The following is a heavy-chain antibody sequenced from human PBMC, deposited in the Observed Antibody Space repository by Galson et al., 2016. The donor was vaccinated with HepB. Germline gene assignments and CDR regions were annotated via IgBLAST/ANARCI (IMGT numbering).Heavy chain of an antibody. D-gene: IGHD2/OR15-2a*01. CDR1: EYSFANYW. V-gene: IGHV5-10-1*01. J-gene: IGHJ2*01. CDR3: ARHSPGNRAHWYFDL. Sequence: QSGAEVKKPGESLRISCKVSEYSFANYWISWVRQMPGKGLEWMGRIDPSDSYTHYSPSFQGHGTISVDKSINTAYLQWSSLKASDTAIYFCARHSPGNRAHWYFDLWGRGTLLTVSS. CDR2: IDPSDSYT.